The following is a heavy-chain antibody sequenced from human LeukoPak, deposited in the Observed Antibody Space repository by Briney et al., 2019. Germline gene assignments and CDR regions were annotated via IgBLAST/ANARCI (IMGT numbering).Heavy chain of an antibody. D-gene: IGHD3-22*01. CDR2: IYYSGST. V-gene: IGHV4-59*01. Sequence: SETLSLTCTVSGGSIISYYWSWIRQPPGKGLEWIGYIYYSGSTNYNPSLKSRVTISVDTSKNQFSLKLSSVTAADTAVYYCASTTYYYDSSGYWYYGMDVWGQGTTVTVSS. J-gene: IGHJ6*02. CDR1: GGSIISYY. CDR3: ASTTYYYDSSGYWYYGMDV.